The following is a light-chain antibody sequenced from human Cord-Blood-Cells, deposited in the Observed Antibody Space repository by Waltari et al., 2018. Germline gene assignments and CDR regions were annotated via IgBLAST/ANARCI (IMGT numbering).Light chain of an antibody. CDR1: QSISSW. Sequence: DIQMTQSPSTLSASVGDRVTITCRARQSISSWLAWYQQKPGKATKLLIYKASSLESGVPSRFSGSGSGTEFTLTISSLQPDDFATYYCQQYNSYSRTFGQGTKVEIK. J-gene: IGKJ1*01. CDR3: QQYNSYSRT. V-gene: IGKV1-5*03. CDR2: KAS.